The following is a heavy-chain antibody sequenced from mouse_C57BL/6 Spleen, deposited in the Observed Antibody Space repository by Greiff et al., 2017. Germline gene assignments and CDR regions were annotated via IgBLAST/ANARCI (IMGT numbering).Heavy chain of an antibody. Sequence: EVMLVESGGGLVQPKGSLKLSCAASGFTFNTYAMHWVRQAPGKGLEWVARLRSKSSNYATYYADSVKDRFTISRDDSQSMLYLQMNNLKTEDTAMDYCVREGDLRYFDYWGQGTTLTVSS. D-gene: IGHD1-1*01. V-gene: IGHV10-3*01. CDR3: VREGDLRYFDY. CDR2: LRSKSSNYAT. CDR1: GFTFNTYA. J-gene: IGHJ2*01.